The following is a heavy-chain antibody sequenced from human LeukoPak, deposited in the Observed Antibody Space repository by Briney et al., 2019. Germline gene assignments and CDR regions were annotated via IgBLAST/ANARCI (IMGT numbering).Heavy chain of an antibody. Sequence: GGSLRLSCAASGFTFSSNAMTWVRQAPGKGLECVSAITGGGTTTYYADSVKGRFTISRDNSKNTLYLQMNSLRAEDTAVYYCAKAYGSSGYFQLPIDFWGQGTLVTVSS. CDR2: ITGGGTTT. CDR3: AKAYGSSGYFQLPIDF. D-gene: IGHD3-22*01. J-gene: IGHJ4*02. V-gene: IGHV3-23*01. CDR1: GFTFSSNA.